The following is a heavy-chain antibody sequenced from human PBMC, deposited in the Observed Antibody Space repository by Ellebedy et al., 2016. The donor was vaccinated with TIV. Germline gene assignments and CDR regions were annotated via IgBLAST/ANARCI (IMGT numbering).Heavy chain of an antibody. D-gene: IGHD3-22*01. V-gene: IGHV5-51*01. J-gene: IGHJ3*02. CDR2: VHPGGSSA. CDR3: ANSYYYSSGGHSDAFRM. Sequence: GESLKISCKGSGYSFTRYWIAWVRQMPGKGLEWMGSVHPGGSSARYSPSFQGQVTFSADKSLATAYLQWSSLKASDTAIYYCANSYYYSSGGHSDAFRMWGQGTMVTVSS. CDR1: GYSFTRYW.